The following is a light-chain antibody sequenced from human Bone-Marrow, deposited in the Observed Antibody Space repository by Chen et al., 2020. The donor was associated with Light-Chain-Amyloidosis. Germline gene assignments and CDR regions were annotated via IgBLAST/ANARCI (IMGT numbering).Light chain of an antibody. CDR1: PSLLYSNGVTY. V-gene: IGKV2D-29*01. Sequence: DVVMTQTPLSLSVTPGHPASISCKSRPSLLYSNGVTYLYWFLQKPGQPPQLLIYEAFNRFSGGPHRCRGSGAGTDFTLKISRVEAEDVGTYYCMQSIHLRTFGQVTKVDIK. CDR2: EAF. CDR3: MQSIHLRT. J-gene: IGKJ1*01.